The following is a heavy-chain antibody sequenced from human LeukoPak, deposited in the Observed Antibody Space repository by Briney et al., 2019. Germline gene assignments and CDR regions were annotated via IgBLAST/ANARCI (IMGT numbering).Heavy chain of an antibody. CDR2: TENKANSYTT. CDR1: GFTFSDHY. Sequence: PGRSLRLSCAASGFTFSDHYMDWVRQAPGKGLEWVGRTENKANSYTTEYAASVKGRFTISRDDSKNSLYLQMNSLKTEDTAVYYCARGPDYFDYWGQGTLVTASS. J-gene: IGHJ4*01. V-gene: IGHV3-72*01. CDR3: ARGPDYFDY.